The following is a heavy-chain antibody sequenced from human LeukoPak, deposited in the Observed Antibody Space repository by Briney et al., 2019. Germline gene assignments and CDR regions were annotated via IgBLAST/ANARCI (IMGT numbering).Heavy chain of an antibody. V-gene: IGHV1-46*01. CDR1: GYTFTTYY. CDR3: ARLSQQTFDI. J-gene: IGHJ3*02. CDR2: VDPSDGST. Sequence: ASGNVCCKASGYTFTTYYMDWVRLAPGQGIEWMGIVDPSDGSTSYAQRFQGRVTMTRDTSTSTVYLELSSLNSDDTAMYYCARLSQQTFDIWGQGTLVTVSS.